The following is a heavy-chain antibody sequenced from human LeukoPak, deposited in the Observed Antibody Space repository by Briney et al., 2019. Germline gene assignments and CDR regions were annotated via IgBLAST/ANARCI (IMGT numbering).Heavy chain of an antibody. D-gene: IGHD7-27*01. CDR1: GGSISSYY. Sequence: SETLSLTCTVSGGSISSYYWSWIRQPPGKGLEWIGYIYYSGSTYYNPSLKSRVTISVDTSKNQFSLKLSSVTAADTAVYYCARGDELGTYWGQGTLVTVSS. CDR2: IYYSGST. CDR3: ARGDELGTY. V-gene: IGHV4-59*12. J-gene: IGHJ4*02.